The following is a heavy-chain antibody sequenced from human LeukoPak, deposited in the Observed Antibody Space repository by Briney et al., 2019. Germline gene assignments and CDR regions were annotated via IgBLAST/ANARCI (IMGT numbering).Heavy chain of an antibody. CDR3: ARVGYSYGYFFDY. D-gene: IGHD5-18*01. Sequence: GGSLRLSCAASGFTFSSYWMSWVRQAPGKGLEWVANIKQDGSEKYYVDSVKGRFTISRDNAKNSLYLQMNSLRAEDAAVYYCARVGYSYGYFFDYWGQGTLVTVSS. CDR1: GFTFSSYW. CDR2: IKQDGSEK. J-gene: IGHJ4*02. V-gene: IGHV3-7*01.